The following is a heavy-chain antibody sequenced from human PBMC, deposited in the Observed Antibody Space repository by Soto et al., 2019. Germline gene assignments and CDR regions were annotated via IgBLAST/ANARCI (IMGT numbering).Heavy chain of an antibody. J-gene: IGHJ4*02. V-gene: IGHV1-46*02. CDR3: ARGPDDSDVPRWDH. Sequence: QVQLVQSGPEVRKPGASVRLSCATSGYNFNQYYIHWVRQAPGQGLEWMGIINLRGGTTEYAHKFRGRVTVTGAPSTRTAYMELSSLRSEDTAVYFCARGPDDSDVPRWDHWGQGTLITVSS. CDR1: GYNFNQYY. D-gene: IGHD4-17*01. CDR2: INLRGGTT.